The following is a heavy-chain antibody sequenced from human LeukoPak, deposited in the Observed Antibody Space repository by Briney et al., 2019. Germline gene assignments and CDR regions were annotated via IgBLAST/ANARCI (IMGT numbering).Heavy chain of an antibody. Sequence: SETLTLTCTVSGGSISSSSYYWGWIRQPPGKVLEWIGSIYYSGSTYYNPSLKSRVTISVDTSKNQFSLKLSSVTAADTAVYYCARRQLYDSSGYQVDYWGQGTLVTVSS. CDR1: GGSISSSSYY. V-gene: IGHV4-39*01. J-gene: IGHJ4*02. CDR3: ARRQLYDSSGYQVDY. CDR2: IYYSGST. D-gene: IGHD3-22*01.